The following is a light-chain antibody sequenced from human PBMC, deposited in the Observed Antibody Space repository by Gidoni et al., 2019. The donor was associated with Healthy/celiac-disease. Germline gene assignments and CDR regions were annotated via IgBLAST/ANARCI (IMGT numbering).Light chain of an antibody. V-gene: IGKV1-39*01. CDR1: QSISSY. CDR2: AAS. J-gene: IGKJ3*01. CDR3: QQSYSTPPL. Sequence: DIQMTQSPSSLSASVGDRVTITCRASQSISSYLNWYQQKPGKAPKLLIYAASSLQSGVPSRFSGSGSGTDFTLTISSLQPEDFATYYCQQSYSTPPLFGPGTKVEIK.